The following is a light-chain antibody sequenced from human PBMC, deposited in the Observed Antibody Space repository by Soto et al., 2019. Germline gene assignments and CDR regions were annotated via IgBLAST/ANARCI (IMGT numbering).Light chain of an antibody. V-gene: IGKV1-39*01. J-gene: IGKJ1*01. CDR1: QSIISY. CDR3: QESYSSPRT. Sequence: DIQMTHSPSSLSASVGDRVSITFGASQSIISYLNWYQQKPGKAPKRLIYAASSLQSGVPSRFSCTVSGTDFTLTISSLQPEEFATYHCQESYSSPRTFGQRITV. CDR2: AAS.